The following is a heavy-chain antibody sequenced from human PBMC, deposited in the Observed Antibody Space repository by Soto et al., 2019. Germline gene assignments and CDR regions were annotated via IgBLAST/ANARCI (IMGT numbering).Heavy chain of an antibody. CDR2: IIPVLGTP. V-gene: IGHV1-69*13. J-gene: IGHJ4*02. CDR1: GGTFSSYA. Sequence: SVKVSCKASGGTFSSYAFSWVRQAPGQGLEWMGGIIPVLGTPNYAQKFQGRLTITADESTSTTYMELNSLTSENTAVYYCAAWTGTTSSIDHWGQGTLVTVS. D-gene: IGHD1-7*01. CDR3: AAWTGTTSSIDH.